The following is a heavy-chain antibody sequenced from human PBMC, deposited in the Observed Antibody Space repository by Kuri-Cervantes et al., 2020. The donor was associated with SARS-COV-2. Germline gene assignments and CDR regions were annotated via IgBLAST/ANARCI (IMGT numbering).Heavy chain of an antibody. D-gene: IGHD3-3*01. V-gene: IGHV3-21*01. CDR2: ISSSSSYI. Sequence: GESLKISCAASGFTFSSYSMNWVRQAPGKGLEWVSSISSSSSYIYYADSVKGRFAISRDNAKNSLYLQMNSLRAEDTAVYYCARQFYYDFWSGNYFDYWGQGTLVTVSS. CDR1: GFTFSSYS. J-gene: IGHJ4*02. CDR3: ARQFYYDFWSGNYFDY.